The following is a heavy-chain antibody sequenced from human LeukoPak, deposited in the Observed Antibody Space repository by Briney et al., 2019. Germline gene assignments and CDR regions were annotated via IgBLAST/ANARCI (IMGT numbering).Heavy chain of an antibody. CDR2: IYHSGST. CDR1: GYSISSGYY. V-gene: IGHV4-38-2*02. Sequence: SETLSLTCTVSGYSISSGYYCGWIRQPPGKGLEWIGSIYHSGSTYYNPSLKSRVTISVDTSKNQFSLKLSSVTAADTAVYYCARSNGYWGQGTLVTVSS. D-gene: IGHD4/OR15-4a*01. CDR3: ARSNGY. J-gene: IGHJ4*02.